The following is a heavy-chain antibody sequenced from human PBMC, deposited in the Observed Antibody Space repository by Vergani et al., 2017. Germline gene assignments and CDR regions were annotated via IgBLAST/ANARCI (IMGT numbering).Heavy chain of an antibody. CDR3: AKKQNYGDYWAYDAFDI. J-gene: IGHJ3*02. CDR2: ISYDGSNK. D-gene: IGHD4-17*01. CDR1: GFTFSSYG. V-gene: IGHV3-30*18. Sequence: QVQLVESGGGVVQPGRSLRLYCAASGFTFSSYGMHWVRQAPGKGLEWVAVISYDGSNKYYADSVKGRFTISRDNSKNTLYLQMNSLRAEVTAVYYCAKKQNYGDYWAYDAFDIWGQGTMVTVSS.